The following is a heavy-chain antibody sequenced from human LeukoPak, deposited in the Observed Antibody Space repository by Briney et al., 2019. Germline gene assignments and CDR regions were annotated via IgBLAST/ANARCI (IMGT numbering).Heavy chain of an antibody. CDR1: GYTFTTYY. CDR2: INPSGGST. CDR3: ARDPTPFGTFDY. J-gene: IGHJ4*02. Sequence: ASVKVSCKASGYTFTTYYMHWVRQAPGQGLEWMGIINPSGGSTSYAQKFQGRVTMTRDMSTSTVYMELSSLRSEDTAVYYCARDPTPFGTFDYWGQGTLVTVSS. D-gene: IGHD3/OR15-3a*01. V-gene: IGHV1-46*01.